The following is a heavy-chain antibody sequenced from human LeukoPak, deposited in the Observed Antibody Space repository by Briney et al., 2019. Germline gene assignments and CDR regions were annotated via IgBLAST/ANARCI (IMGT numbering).Heavy chain of an antibody. CDR2: ISYDGSNK. CDR1: GFTFSSYA. J-gene: IGHJ4*02. D-gene: IGHD6-6*01. Sequence: GGSLRLSCAASGFTFSSYAMHWVRQAPGKGLEWVAVISYDGSNKYYAASVKGRFTISRDNSKNTLYLQMNSLRAEDTAVYYCARGVVSSSGVYFDYWGQGTLVTVSS. V-gene: IGHV3-30*01. CDR3: ARGVVSSSGVYFDY.